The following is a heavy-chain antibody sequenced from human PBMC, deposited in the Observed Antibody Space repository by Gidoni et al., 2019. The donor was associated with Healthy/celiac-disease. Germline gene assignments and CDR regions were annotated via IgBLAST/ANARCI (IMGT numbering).Heavy chain of an antibody. CDR2: IYYSGST. Sequence: QVQLQESGPGLVKPSQTLSLTCTVSVASISSGGYYWTWIRQHPGKGLEWIGYIYYSGSTYYNPSLKSLVTISVDTSKNQFSLKLSSVTAADTAVYYCARSGPGLAFDIWGQGTMVTVSS. D-gene: IGHD2-21*02. CDR3: ARSGPGLAFDI. V-gene: IGHV4-31*01. CDR1: VASISSGGYY. J-gene: IGHJ3*02.